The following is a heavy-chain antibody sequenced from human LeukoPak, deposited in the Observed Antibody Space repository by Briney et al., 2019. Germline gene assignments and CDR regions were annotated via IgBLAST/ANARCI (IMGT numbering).Heavy chain of an antibody. CDR2: ISCSNSTT. J-gene: IGHJ4*02. CDR1: GFTYSSYS. V-gene: IGHV3-48*04. CDR3: ARDTKGESDS. Sequence: PGRSLRLSCAASGFTYSSYSMNWVRQAPGKGLEWVSYISCSNSTTYYADSVKARFTISRYNAKNSLYLQMNSLRAEGTAMSYCARDTKGESDSWGQGTLVTVSS. D-gene: IGHD1-26*01.